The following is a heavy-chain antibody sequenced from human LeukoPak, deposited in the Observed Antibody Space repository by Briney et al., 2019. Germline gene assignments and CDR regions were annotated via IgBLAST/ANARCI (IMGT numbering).Heavy chain of an antibody. CDR2: ISYDGSNK. Sequence: PGGSLRLSCAGSRFTFSGFGVNWVRQAPGKGLEWVALISYDGSNKYYADSVKGRFTIPRDNSKNTLHLQMNSLRTEDTAVYYCAKDRGGLLDYWGQGTLVTVSS. J-gene: IGHJ4*02. CDR3: AKDRGGLLDY. CDR1: RFTFSGFG. V-gene: IGHV3-30*18. D-gene: IGHD3-10*01.